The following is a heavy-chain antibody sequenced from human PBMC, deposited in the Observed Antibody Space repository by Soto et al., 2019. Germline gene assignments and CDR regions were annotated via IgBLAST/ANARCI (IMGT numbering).Heavy chain of an antibody. V-gene: IGHV4-39*01. D-gene: IGHD3-3*02. CDR3: ARHRRAALNIYYFDY. CDR2: IYYSGST. CDR1: GGSISSSSYY. J-gene: IGHJ4*02. Sequence: SETLSLTCTVSGGSISSSSYYWGWIRQPPGKGLEWIGSIYYSGSTYYNPSLKSRVTISVDTSKNQFSLKLSSVTAADTAVYYCARHRRAALNIYYFDYWGQGTLVTVSS.